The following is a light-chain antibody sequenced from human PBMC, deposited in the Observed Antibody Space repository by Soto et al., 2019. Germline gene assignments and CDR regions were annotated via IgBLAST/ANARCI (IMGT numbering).Light chain of an antibody. CDR3: AAWDDRLNGWV. V-gene: IGLV1-44*01. Sequence: QSVLTQPPSASGTPGQRVTISCSGSSSNIGSNTVTWYQQLPGTAPKLLIYSNNQRPSGVPDRFSGSKSGTSASLAISGLPSEDEADYYCAAWDDRLNGWVFGGGTKLTVL. J-gene: IGLJ3*02. CDR1: SSNIGSNT. CDR2: SNN.